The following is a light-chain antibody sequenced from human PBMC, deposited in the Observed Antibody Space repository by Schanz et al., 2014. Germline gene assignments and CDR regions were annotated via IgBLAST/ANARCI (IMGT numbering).Light chain of an antibody. Sequence: QSALTQPASVSGSPGQSITISCTGTSSDIGNYDYVSWYRQHPDKAPKLIIYDVTSRPSGVSNRFSGSKSGNTASLTISGRQAEDEADYYCSSYRRNSTTTHVVFGGGTKLTVL. J-gene: IGLJ2*01. V-gene: IGLV2-14*03. CDR3: SSYRRNSTTTHVV. CDR2: DVT. CDR1: SSDIGNYDY.